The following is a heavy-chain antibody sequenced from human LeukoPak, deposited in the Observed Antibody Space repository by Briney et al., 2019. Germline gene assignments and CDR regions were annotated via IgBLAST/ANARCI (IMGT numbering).Heavy chain of an antibody. D-gene: IGHD3-10*01. Sequence: SETLSLTYAVYGESFSGYYWSWIRQPPGKGLKWIGEINQSGRTNYKPSLKSRVTISADPSKTQFSLKLSSLTAADTAVYYCARGRDSGSGSLTLDYWGQGTLVTVSS. CDR2: INQSGRT. CDR3: ARGRDSGSGSLTLDY. J-gene: IGHJ4*02. V-gene: IGHV4-34*01. CDR1: GESFSGYY.